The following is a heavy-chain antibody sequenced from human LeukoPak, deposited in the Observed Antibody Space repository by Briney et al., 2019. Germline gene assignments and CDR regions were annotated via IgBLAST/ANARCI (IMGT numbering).Heavy chain of an antibody. V-gene: IGHV4-4*07. D-gene: IGHD3-10*01. CDR3: AREVTMVRGGRDWFDP. CDR1: GGSISSYY. CDR2: IYTSGST. J-gene: IGHJ5*02. Sequence: PPETLSLTCTVSGGSISSYYWSWIRQPAGKGLEWIGRIYTSGSTNYNPSLKSRVTMSVDTSKNQFSLKLSSVTAADTAVYYCAREVTMVRGGRDWFDPWGQGTLVTVSS.